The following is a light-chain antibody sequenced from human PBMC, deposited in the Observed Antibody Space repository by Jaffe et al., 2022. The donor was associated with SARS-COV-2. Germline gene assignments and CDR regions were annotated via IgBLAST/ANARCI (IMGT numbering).Light chain of an antibody. CDR3: QVWDNSDHGV. J-gene: IGLJ3*02. V-gene: IGLV3-21*04. CDR2: YNS. CDR1: NIGSKS. Sequence: SYVLTQPPSVSVAPGKTARITCGGNNIGSKSVHWYQQKPGQAPVLVIYYNSDRPSGIPERFSGSNSGNTATLTISRVEGGDEADYYCQVWDNSDHGVFGGGTKLTVL.